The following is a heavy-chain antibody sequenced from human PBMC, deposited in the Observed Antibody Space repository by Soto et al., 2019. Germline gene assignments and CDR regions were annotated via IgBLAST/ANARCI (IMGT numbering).Heavy chain of an antibody. D-gene: IGHD3-22*01. CDR1: GFTFSSYA. CDR2: ISYDGSNK. Sequence: QVQLVESGGGVVQPWRSLRLSCAASGFTFSSYALHWVRQTPGKGLEWVAFISYDGSNKFYADSVKGRFTISRDTSKNTLYLQMNSLRAEDTAVYYCARVLGGYPNFDYWAQGTLVTVSS. J-gene: IGHJ4*02. V-gene: IGHV3-30-3*01. CDR3: ARVLGGYPNFDY.